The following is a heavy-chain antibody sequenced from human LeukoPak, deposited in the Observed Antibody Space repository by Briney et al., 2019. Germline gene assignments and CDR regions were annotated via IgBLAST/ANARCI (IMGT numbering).Heavy chain of an antibody. J-gene: IGHJ4*02. V-gene: IGHV4-59*01. Sequence: SETLSLTCTVSGGSLSSYYWSWIRQPPGKGLEWVGYIYYSGSTNYNPSLTSRVTLSVDTSKNQFSLKLSSVTAADTAVYYCARGLYYSDSSGYYPSFDYWGQGTLVTVSS. CDR1: GGSLSSYY. D-gene: IGHD3-22*01. CDR3: ARGLYYSDSSGYYPSFDY. CDR2: IYYSGST.